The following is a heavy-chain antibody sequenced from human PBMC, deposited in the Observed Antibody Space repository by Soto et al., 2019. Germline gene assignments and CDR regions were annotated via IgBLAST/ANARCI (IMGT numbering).Heavy chain of an antibody. CDR1: GCSISGYY. J-gene: IGHJ4*02. CDR3: ARDGHSCRGSTCSLYFQY. V-gene: IGHV4-59*01. CDR2: VYYSGST. Sequence: PSETLSLTCTVSGCSISGYYRSWIRQPPGKGLEWIGYVYYSGSTTYNPYLKSRVTISADTSKNQFSLRLSSVSAADTAVYYCARDGHSCRGSTCSLYFQYWGQGALVTVSS. D-gene: IGHD2-15*01.